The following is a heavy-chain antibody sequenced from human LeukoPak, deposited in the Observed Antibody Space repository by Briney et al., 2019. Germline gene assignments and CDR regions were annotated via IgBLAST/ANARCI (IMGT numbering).Heavy chain of an antibody. CDR2: IYHSGST. D-gene: IGHD1-26*01. Sequence: PSETLSLTCPVSGASINTDFYYWGWIRQPPGKGLEWIGSIYHSGSTYYNPSLQGRATISVETSKNLFSLRLNSVTAADTAVYYCARLAPGDSYFYGMDVWGRGTTVTVPS. CDR3: ARLAPGDSYFYGMDV. CDR1: GASINTDFYY. J-gene: IGHJ6*02. V-gene: IGHV4-39*01.